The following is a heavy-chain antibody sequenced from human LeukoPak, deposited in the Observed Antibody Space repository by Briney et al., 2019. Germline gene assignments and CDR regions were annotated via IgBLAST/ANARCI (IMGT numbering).Heavy chain of an antibody. V-gene: IGHV4-59*11. CDR1: GGSISTHY. J-gene: IGHJ3*02. CDR2: VLYSGIT. D-gene: IGHD4-17*01. CDR3: ARDLTTVTKGFDI. Sequence: PSETLSLTCTISGGSISTHYWTWIRQPPGKALEWIGYVLYSGITNYNPSLRSRITISVDTSQNQFSLSLRSVTAADTAVYYCARDLTTVTKGFDIWGQGTMVTVSS.